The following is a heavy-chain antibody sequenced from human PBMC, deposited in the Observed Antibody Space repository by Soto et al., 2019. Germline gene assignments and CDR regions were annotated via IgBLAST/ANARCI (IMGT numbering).Heavy chain of an antibody. CDR3: ARDMDSNYDGMDV. D-gene: IGHD4-4*01. Sequence: QVNLVQSGGRLVQPGRSLRLSCEASGFTFRKSGMEWIRQAPGKGLEWVARIWYDGSSQYYADSVKGRFTISRDNSKNTLYMEMNSVRVEDAAVYFCARDMDSNYDGMDVWGQGTTVIVSS. J-gene: IGHJ6*02. CDR2: IWYDGSSQ. V-gene: IGHV3-33*07. CDR1: GFTFRKSG.